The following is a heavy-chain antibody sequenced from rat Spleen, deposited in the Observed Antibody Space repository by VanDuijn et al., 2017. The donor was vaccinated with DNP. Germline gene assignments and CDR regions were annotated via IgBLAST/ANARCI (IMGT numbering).Heavy chain of an antibody. Sequence: QVQLRESGPGLLQPSQTLSLTCTVSGFSLTDYSVHWVRQPPGEGLEWMGRVQSGGNTDYSSGLRSRLSISRDTSKSQVFLKMNSVQTEDTAMYFCARSLATVAPTGAMDAWGQGTSVTVSS. CDR2: VQSGGNT. J-gene: IGHJ4*01. CDR1: GFSLTDYS. D-gene: IGHD1-3*01. V-gene: IGHV2-19*01. CDR3: ARSLATVAPTGAMDA.